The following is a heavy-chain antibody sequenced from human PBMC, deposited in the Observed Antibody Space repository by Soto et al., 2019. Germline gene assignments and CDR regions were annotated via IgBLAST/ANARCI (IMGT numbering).Heavy chain of an antibody. V-gene: IGHV3-23*04. J-gene: IGHJ3*01. CDR3: TRDPNGDHIGAFDF. CDR1: KFTFSAYA. CDR2: ISGSGGGT. D-gene: IGHD4-17*01. Sequence: EVQVVESGGGLVQPGGSLRLSCATSKFTFSAYAMTWVRQAPGEGLEWVSSISGSGGGTSYADSVKGRFSISRDNYKNTLYLRMNSLRVEDTAVYYCTRDPNGDHIGAFDFWGQGIVVTVSS.